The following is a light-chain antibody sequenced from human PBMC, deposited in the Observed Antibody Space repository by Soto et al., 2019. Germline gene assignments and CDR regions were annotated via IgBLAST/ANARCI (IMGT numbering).Light chain of an antibody. Sequence: EIVLAQSPGALSLSPGEGAAVSCRASQSVSSSCLAWYLQEPGQAPRLLIYGASSRATGIPDRFTGSGSGTDFTLTISRLEPEDFAVYYCQQYVSSPWAFGQGTKVDI. CDR1: QSVSSSC. CDR2: GAS. V-gene: IGKV3-20*01. J-gene: IGKJ1*01. CDR3: QQYVSSPWA.